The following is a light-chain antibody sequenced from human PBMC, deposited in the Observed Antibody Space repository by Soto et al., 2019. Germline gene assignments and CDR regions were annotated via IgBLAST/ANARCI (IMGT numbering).Light chain of an antibody. J-gene: IGLJ1*01. V-gene: IGLV2-14*01. CDR2: DVN. CDR3: SSYTSATTYV. Sequence: QSALTQPASVSGSPGQSITISCTGTSSDAGAYNYDSWYQQHPGKVPKLIIYDVNNRPSGVSNRFSGSKSGNTASLTISGLQTEDEADYYCSSYTSATTYVFGTGTKVTVL. CDR1: SSDAGAYNY.